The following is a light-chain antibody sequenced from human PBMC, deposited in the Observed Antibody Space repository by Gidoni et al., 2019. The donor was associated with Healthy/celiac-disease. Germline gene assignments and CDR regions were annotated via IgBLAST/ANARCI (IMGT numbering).Light chain of an antibody. CDR1: QGISSY. Sequence: QSPSSFSASTGDRVTITCRASQGISSYLAWYQQKPGKAPKLLIYAASTLQSGVPSRFSGSGSGTDFTLTISCLQSEDFATYYCQQYYSYPRTFGQGTKVEIK. CDR3: QQYYSYPRT. CDR2: AAS. V-gene: IGKV1-8*01. J-gene: IGKJ1*01.